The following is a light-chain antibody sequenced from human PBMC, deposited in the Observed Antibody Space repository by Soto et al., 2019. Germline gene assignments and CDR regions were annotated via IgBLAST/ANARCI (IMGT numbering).Light chain of an antibody. J-gene: IGKJ1*01. V-gene: IGKV1-8*01. Sequence: AIRMTQSPSSLSASTGDRVTITCRASQGISSYLAWYQQKPGKAPKLLIYAASTLQSGVPSRFSGSGSGTDFTLTISCLQSEDFETYYCQQYYSYPRTFGPGTKVDIX. CDR3: QQYYSYPRT. CDR1: QGISSY. CDR2: AAS.